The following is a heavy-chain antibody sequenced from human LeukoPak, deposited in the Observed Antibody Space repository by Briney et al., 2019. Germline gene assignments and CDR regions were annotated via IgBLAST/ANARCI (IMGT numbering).Heavy chain of an antibody. Sequence: PGGSLRLSCAASGFTFSNYGMHWVRRAPGKGPERVAFIRYDENNKYYADSVKGRFTISRDNSKNTLFLQMNSLRAEDTAVYYCAKGCSSTNCYLSVSPWFDPWGQGTLVTVSS. D-gene: IGHD2-2*01. CDR2: IRYDENNK. CDR3: AKGCSSTNCYLSVSPWFDP. V-gene: IGHV3-30*02. CDR1: GFTFSNYG. J-gene: IGHJ5*02.